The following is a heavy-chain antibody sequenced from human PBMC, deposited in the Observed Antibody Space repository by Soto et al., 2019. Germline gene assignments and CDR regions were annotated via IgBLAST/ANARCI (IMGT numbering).Heavy chain of an antibody. D-gene: IGHD4-17*01. CDR1: GGSISSYY. J-gene: IGHJ4*02. CDR3: ARAYGDYVFDY. Sequence: SETLSLTCTVSGGSISSYYWRWIRQPPGKGLEWIGYIYYSGSTNYNPSLKSRVTISVDTSKNQFSLKLSSVTAADTAVYYCARAYGDYVFDYWGQGTLVTVSS. V-gene: IGHV4-59*01. CDR2: IYYSGST.